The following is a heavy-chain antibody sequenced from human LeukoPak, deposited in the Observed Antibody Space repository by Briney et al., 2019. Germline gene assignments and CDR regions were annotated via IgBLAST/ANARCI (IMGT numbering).Heavy chain of an antibody. CDR3: ARGGRYFDWLLSFDY. V-gene: IGHV4-39*01. Sequence: SETLSLTCAVSGGSISSDYYYWSWIRQPPGKGLEWIGSIYYSGSTYYNPSLKSRVTISVDTSKNQFSLKLSSVTAADTAVYYCARGGRYFDWLLSFDYWGQGTLVTVSS. CDR2: IYYSGST. CDR1: GGSISSDYYY. J-gene: IGHJ4*02. D-gene: IGHD3-9*01.